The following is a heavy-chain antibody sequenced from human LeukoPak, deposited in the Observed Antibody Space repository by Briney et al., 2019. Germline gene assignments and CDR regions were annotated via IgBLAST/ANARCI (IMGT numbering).Heavy chain of an antibody. Sequence: PGGSLRLSCAASGFTFSSYSMNWVRQAPGKGLEWVSYISSSSSTIYYAGSVKGRFTISRDNAKNSLYLQMNSLRAEDTAVYYCARDRDFPPGMDVWGQGTTVTVSS. V-gene: IGHV3-48*04. CDR3: ARDRDFPPGMDV. CDR1: GFTFSSYS. CDR2: ISSSSSTI. J-gene: IGHJ6*02. D-gene: IGHD3-10*01.